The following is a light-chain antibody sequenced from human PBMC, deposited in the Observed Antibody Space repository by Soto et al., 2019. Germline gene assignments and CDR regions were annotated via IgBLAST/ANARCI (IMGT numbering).Light chain of an antibody. CDR3: QQRSNWPIT. CDR2: DAS. V-gene: IGKV3-11*01. J-gene: IGKJ3*01. CDR1: QSVSRY. Sequence: EIWLTQSPATLSLSPGERATLSCRASQSVSRYLDWYQQKPGQAPRLLIYDASNRATGIPARLSGSGYGTDLTITISSIETEDFEVYYCQQRSNWPITFGPGTKVDI.